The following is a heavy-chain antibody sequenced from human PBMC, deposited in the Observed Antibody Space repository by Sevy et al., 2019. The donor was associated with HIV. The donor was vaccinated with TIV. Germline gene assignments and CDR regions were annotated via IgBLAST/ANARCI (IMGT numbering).Heavy chain of an antibody. CDR2: ISSSGSTI. J-gene: IGHJ5*02. V-gene: IGHV3-11*01. CDR3: ARDRFGRELNDGGFDP. Sequence: GGSLRLSCAASGFTFSDYYMSWIRQAPGKGLEWISYISSSGSTIYYADSVKGRFTISRDNAKNSLYLQMNSLRAEDTAVYYCARDRFGRELNDGGFDPWGQGTLVTVSS. D-gene: IGHD1-26*01. CDR1: GFTFSDYY.